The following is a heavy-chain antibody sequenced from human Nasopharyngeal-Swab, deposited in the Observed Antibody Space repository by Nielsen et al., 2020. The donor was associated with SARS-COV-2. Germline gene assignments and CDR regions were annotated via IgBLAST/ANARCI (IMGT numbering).Heavy chain of an antibody. J-gene: IGHJ6*02. CDR1: GYSFTNYW. Sequence: GESLKISCQGSGYSFTNYWIGWVRQMPGKGLEWMGIIYPDDSDTRYSPSFQGQVTISADKSISTAYLQWSSLKASDTAMYYCVRPEGVATSFKYYFQYGMDVWVQGTMVTVPS. V-gene: IGHV5-51*01. D-gene: IGHD3-10*01. CDR3: VRPEGVATSFKYYFQYGMDV. CDR2: IYPDDSDT.